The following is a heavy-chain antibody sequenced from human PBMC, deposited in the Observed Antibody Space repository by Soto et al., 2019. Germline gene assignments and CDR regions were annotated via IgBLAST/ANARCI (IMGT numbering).Heavy chain of an antibody. Sequence: SVKVSCKASGFTFSSSAVQWVRQARGQRLEWIGWIVVGSGNTNYAQKIQERVTITRDMSTSTAYMELTSLRSEDTAVYYCAADNDFWSGHYSFDYWGQGALVTVSS. CDR2: IVVGSGNT. D-gene: IGHD3-3*01. CDR3: AADNDFWSGHYSFDY. J-gene: IGHJ4*02. V-gene: IGHV1-58*01. CDR1: GFTFSSSA.